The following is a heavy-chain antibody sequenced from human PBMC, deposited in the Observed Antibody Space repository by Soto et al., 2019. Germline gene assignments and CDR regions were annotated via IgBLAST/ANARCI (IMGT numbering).Heavy chain of an antibody. J-gene: IGHJ4*02. Sequence: LSLTCAVSGGSISSGGYSWSWIRQPPGKGLEWIGYIYHSGSTYYNPSLKSRVTISVDRSKNQFSLKLSSVTAADTAVYYCARGRFGVVIFFDYWGQGTLVTVSS. CDR3: ARGRFGVVIFFDY. V-gene: IGHV4-30-2*01. CDR2: IYHSGST. CDR1: GGSISSGGYS. D-gene: IGHD3-3*01.